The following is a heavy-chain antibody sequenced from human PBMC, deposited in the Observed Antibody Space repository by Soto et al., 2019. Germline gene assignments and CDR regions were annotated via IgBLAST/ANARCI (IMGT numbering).Heavy chain of an antibody. J-gene: IGHJ6*03. CDR1: GGSISSSSYY. CDR2: IFYSGST. V-gene: IGHV4-39*01. CDR3: ARIVRGIVITYYYMDV. D-gene: IGHD2-21*01. Sequence: QVQLQESGPGLVKPSETLSLTCTVSGGSISSSSYYWGWIRQPPGKGLEWSGSIFYSGSTYYNPSLQSRVTISVDTSTNQFSLKLRSVTAADTAVYYCARIVRGIVITYYYMDVWGKGTTVTVSS.